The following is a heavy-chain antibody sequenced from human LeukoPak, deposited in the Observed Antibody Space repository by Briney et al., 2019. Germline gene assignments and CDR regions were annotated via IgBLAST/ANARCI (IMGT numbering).Heavy chain of an antibody. CDR2: IDWDNDK. D-gene: IGHD3-16*01. CDR1: GFSLSTSRVG. J-gene: IGHJ4*02. V-gene: IGHV2-5*02. Sequence: SGPMLVKSTQTLTLTCSFSGFSLSTSRVGVGWIRQPPGKALEWLAVIDWDNDKRYNPSLKSRLTISKDTSKNQVLLKMTNMDPVDTATYFCEHRLGGSADFDYWGQGTLVTVSS. CDR3: EHRLGGSADFDY.